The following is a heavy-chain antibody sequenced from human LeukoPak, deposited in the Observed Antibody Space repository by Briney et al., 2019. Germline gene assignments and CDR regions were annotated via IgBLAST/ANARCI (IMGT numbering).Heavy chain of an antibody. V-gene: IGHV3-30-3*01. CDR1: GFTFSSYA. J-gene: IGHJ6*02. CDR2: ISYDGSNK. D-gene: IGHD1-26*01. Sequence: GGSLRLSCAASGFTFSSYAMHWVRQAPGKGLEWVAVISYDGSNKYYADSVKGRFTISRDNSKNTLYLQMNSLRAEDTAVYYCASCFGSYYGVYYYYGMDVWGQGTTVTVSS. CDR3: ASCFGSYYGVYYYYGMDV.